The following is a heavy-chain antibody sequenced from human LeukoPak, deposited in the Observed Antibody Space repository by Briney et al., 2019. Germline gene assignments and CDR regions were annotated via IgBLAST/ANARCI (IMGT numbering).Heavy chain of an antibody. D-gene: IGHD3-16*01. Sequence: PSETLSLTCTVSGGSFSTYYWSWIRQPPGEGLEWIGDIYYSCSTHYNPSLQTRVTMSLDTSKNQFSLKLSSVTAADTAVYYCARAVISFGAAVAKGFDCWGQGTLVTVSS. CDR3: ARAVISFGAAVAKGFDC. J-gene: IGHJ4*02. CDR2: IYYSCST. V-gene: IGHV4-59*01. CDR1: GGSFSTYY.